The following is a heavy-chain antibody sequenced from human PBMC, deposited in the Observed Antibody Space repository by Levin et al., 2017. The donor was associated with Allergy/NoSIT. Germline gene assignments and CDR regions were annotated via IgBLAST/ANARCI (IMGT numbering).Heavy chain of an antibody. D-gene: IGHD3-22*01. V-gene: IGHV3-23*01. CDR3: AKERRSPIVVVITTPSQH. CDR1: GFTFSSYA. Sequence: GGSLRLSCAASGFTFSSYAMSWVRQAPGKGLEWVSAISGSGGSTYYADSVKGRFTISRDNSKNTLYLQMNSLRAEDTAVYYCAKERRSPIVVVITTPSQHWGQGTLVTVSS. J-gene: IGHJ1*01. CDR2: ISGSGGST.